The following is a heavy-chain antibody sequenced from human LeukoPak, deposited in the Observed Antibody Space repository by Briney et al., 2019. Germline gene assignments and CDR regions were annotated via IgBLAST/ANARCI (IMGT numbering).Heavy chain of an antibody. CDR2: ISAYNGNT. CDR1: GYTFTTYA. J-gene: IGHJ4*02. D-gene: IGHD3-16*01. CDR3: ATFGGLFDY. Sequence: GASVKVSCKASGYTFTTYAMHWVRQAPGQRLEWMGWISAYNGNTNYAQKLQGRVTMTTDTSTSTAYMELRSLRSDDTAVYYCATFGGLFDYWGQGTLVTVSS. V-gene: IGHV1-18*01.